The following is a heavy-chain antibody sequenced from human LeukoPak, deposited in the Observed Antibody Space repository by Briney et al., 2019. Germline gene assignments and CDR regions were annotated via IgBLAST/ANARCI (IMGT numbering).Heavy chain of an antibody. D-gene: IGHD3-9*01. Sequence: RGASVKVSCKASGYTFTSYGITWVRRAHGQGLEWLGWIRVYNGNTNYAKNFQDRVTMTTDTSTNTAYMELSSLRFDDTAVYYCAGSVLQSFEIDYWGQGTPVTVSS. CDR2: IRVYNGNT. V-gene: IGHV1-18*01. J-gene: IGHJ4*02. CDR1: GYTFTSYG. CDR3: AGSVLQSFEIDY.